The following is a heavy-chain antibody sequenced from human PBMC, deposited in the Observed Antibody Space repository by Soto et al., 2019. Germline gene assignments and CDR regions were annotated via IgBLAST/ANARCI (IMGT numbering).Heavy chain of an antibody. CDR1: GGSISSGGYY. Sequence: SETLSLTCTVSGGSISSGGYYWSWIRQHPGKGLEWIGYIYYSGSTYYNPSLKSRVTISVDTSKNQFSLKLSSVTAADTAVYYCARDRWGYYYDSSGYQTAAFDIWGQGTMVTVSS. CDR2: IYYSGST. CDR3: ARDRWGYYYDSSGYQTAAFDI. J-gene: IGHJ3*02. D-gene: IGHD3-22*01. V-gene: IGHV4-31*03.